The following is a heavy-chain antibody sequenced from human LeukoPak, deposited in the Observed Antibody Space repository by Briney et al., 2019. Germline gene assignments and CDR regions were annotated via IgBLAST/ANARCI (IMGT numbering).Heavy chain of an antibody. CDR3: ARGGSWSYYYYMDV. Sequence: ASVKVSCKASGYTFTSYYMHWVRQATGQGLEWMGWMNPNSGNTGYAQKFQGRVTMTRNTSISTAYMELSSLRSEDTAVYYCARGGSWSYYYYMDVWGKGTTVTVSS. V-gene: IGHV1-8*02. CDR2: MNPNSGNT. J-gene: IGHJ6*03. D-gene: IGHD6-13*01. CDR1: GYTFTSYY.